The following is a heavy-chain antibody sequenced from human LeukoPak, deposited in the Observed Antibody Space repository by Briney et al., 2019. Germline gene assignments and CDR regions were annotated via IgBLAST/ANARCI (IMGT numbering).Heavy chain of an antibody. CDR1: GFTVSSNY. V-gene: IGHV3-53*01. CDR2: IYNGGHT. D-gene: IGHD3-22*01. Sequence: PGGSLRLSCIASGFTVSSNYMTWVRQAPGKGLQWVSIIYNGGHTYYADSVKGRFTISRDNSKNTLYLQMNSLRAEDTAVYYCAKDRVPYYDSSGYYSYWGQGTLVTVSS. J-gene: IGHJ4*02. CDR3: AKDRVPYYDSSGYYSY.